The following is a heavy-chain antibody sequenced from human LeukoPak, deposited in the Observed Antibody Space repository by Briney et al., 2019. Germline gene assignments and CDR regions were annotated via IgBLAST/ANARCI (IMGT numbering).Heavy chain of an antibody. D-gene: IGHD3-3*01. Sequence: SETLSLTCTVSGGSFSSGGYYWSWIRQHPGKGLEWLGYIYYSGSTYYNPSLKSRVTISVKTSKNQFSLKLSSVTAADTAVYYCARGRSGAVFSFDYWGQGTLVTVSS. CDR3: ARGRSGAVFSFDY. CDR1: GGSFSSGGYY. J-gene: IGHJ4*02. CDR2: IYYSGST. V-gene: IGHV4-31*03.